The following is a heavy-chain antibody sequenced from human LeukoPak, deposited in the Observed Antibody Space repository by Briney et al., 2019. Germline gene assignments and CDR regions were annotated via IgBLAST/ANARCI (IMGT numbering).Heavy chain of an antibody. CDR2: ISSSSSTI. CDR1: GFTFSSYS. J-gene: IGHJ4*02. D-gene: IGHD3-16*01. Sequence: GGSLRLSCAASGFTFSSYSMNWVRQAPGKGLEWVSYISSSSSTIYYADSVKGRFTISRDNSKNTLYLQMNSLRAKDTAVYYCAKDVSVMITLGGVLWGQGTLVTVSS. V-gene: IGHV3-48*01. CDR3: AKDVSVMITLGGVL.